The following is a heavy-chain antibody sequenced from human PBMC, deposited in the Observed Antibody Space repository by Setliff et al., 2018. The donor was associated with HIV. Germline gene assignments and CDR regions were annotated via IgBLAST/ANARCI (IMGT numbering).Heavy chain of an antibody. V-gene: IGHV4-61*02. CDR2: IYTSGST. D-gene: IGHD3-22*01. Sequence: SETLSLTCTVSGGSVSSGSYYWSWIRQPAGKGLRWIGRIYTSGSTNYNASLKSRVTISVDTSKNQFSLKLISVTAADTAVYYCARDVLGYDSTGRFDLWGRGTLVTVSS. CDR1: GGSVSSGSYY. J-gene: IGHJ2*01. CDR3: ARDVLGYDSTGRFDL.